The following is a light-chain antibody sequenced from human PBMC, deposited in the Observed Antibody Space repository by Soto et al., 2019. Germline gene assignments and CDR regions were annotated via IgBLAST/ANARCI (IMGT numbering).Light chain of an antibody. V-gene: IGKV3-15*01. CDR1: QSVSSY. J-gene: IGKJ1*01. Sequence: EIVLTQSPGTLSLSPGERATLSGRASQSVSSYLAWYQQKPGQAPRLLIYDASTRATGIPARFSGSGSGTEFTLTISSLQSEDFAVYYCQHYNNWPLTWTFGQGTKVDIK. CDR3: QHYNNWPLTWT. CDR2: DAS.